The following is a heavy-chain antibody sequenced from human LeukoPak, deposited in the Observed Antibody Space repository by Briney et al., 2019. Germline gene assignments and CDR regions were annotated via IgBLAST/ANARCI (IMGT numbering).Heavy chain of an antibody. CDR1: GGTFSSYA. V-gene: IGHV1-69*13. D-gene: IGHD6-25*01. J-gene: IGHJ4*02. CDR2: IIPIFGKA. CDR3: ARDPDRGAAAAPDY. Sequence: ASVKVSCKASGGTFSSYAISWVRQAPGQGLEWMGGIIPIFGKANYAQKFQGRVTITADESTSTAYMELSSLRSDDTAVYYCARDPDRGAAAAPDYWGQGTLVTVSS.